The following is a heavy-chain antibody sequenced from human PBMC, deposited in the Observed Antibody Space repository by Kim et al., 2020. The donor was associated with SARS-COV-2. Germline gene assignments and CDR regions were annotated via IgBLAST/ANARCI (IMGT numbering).Heavy chain of an antibody. D-gene: IGHD3-16*01. Sequence: GGSLRLSCAASGFTFSSYAMHWVRQAPGKGLEWVAVIWYDGNNKYYVDSVKGRFTISRDNSKNTVYLQMNSLRAEDTAVYYCARENDYVSDYDRPLGAWGQGTLVTVSS. J-gene: IGHJ5*02. CDR2: IWYDGNNK. V-gene: IGHV3-33*01. CDR3: ARENDYVSDYDRPLGA. CDR1: GFTFSSYA.